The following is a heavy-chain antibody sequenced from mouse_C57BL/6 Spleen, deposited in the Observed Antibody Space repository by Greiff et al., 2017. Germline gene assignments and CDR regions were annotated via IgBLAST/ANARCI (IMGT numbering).Heavy chain of an antibody. CDR1: GFTFSSYA. J-gene: IGHJ1*03. D-gene: IGHD2-1*01. CDR3: ARSPYGNYVFDV. V-gene: IGHV5-4*03. CDR2: ISDGGSYT. Sequence: EVKLVESGGGLVKPGGSLKLSCAASGFTFSSYAMSWVRQTPEKRLEWVATISDGGSYTYYPDNVKGRFTISRDNAKNNLYLQMSHLKSEDTAMYYCARSPYGNYVFDVWGTGTTVTVSS.